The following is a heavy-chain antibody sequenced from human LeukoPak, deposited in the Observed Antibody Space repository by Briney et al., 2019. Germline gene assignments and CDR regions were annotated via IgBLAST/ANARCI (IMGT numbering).Heavy chain of an antibody. CDR2: IIPIFGTA. J-gene: IGHJ3*02. CDR1: GYTFTSYA. CDR3: ARVPGYCSSTSCPKGGAFDI. Sequence: SVKVSCKASGYTFTSYAMHWVRQAPGQGLEWMGGIIPIFGTANYAQKFQGRVTITADESTSTAYMELSSLRSEDTAVYYCARVPGYCSSTSCPKGGAFDIWGQGTMVTVSS. D-gene: IGHD2-2*03. V-gene: IGHV1-69*13.